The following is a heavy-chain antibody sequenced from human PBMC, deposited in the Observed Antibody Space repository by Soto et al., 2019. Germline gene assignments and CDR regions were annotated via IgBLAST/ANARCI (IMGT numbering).Heavy chain of an antibody. CDR3: ARRDPIAAAGKWWFDP. J-gene: IGHJ5*02. CDR2: IYYSGST. V-gene: IGHV4-59*08. Sequence: SETLSLTCTVSGGSISSYYWSWIRQPPGKGLEWIGYIYYSGSTNYNPSLKSRVTISVDTSKNQFSLKLSSVTAADTAVYYCARRDPIAAAGKWWFDPWGQGTLVTVSS. D-gene: IGHD6-13*01. CDR1: GGSISSYY.